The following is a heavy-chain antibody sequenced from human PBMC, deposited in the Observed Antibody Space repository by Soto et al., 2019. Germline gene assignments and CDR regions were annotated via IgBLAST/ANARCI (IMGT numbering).Heavy chain of an antibody. Sequence: GGSLRLSCAASGFTFSSYGMHWVRQAPGKGLEWVAVISYDGSNKYYADSVKGRFTISRDNSKNTLYLQMNSLRAEDMAVYYCAKDGYCSSTSCYWDYWGQGTLVTVSS. V-gene: IGHV3-30*18. CDR2: ISYDGSNK. D-gene: IGHD2-2*03. CDR1: GFTFSSYG. J-gene: IGHJ4*02. CDR3: AKDGYCSSTSCYWDY.